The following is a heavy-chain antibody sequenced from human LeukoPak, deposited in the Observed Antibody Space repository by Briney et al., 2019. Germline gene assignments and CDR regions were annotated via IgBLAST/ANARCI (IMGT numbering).Heavy chain of an antibody. CDR2: IYHSGST. CDR1: GGSISSGGYY. Sequence: SETLSLTCTVSGGSISSGGYYWSWIRQPPGKGLEWIGYIYHSGSTYYNPSLKSRVTISVDRSKNQFSLKLSSVTAADTAVYYCAREGSRYSSGWTDYFDYWGQGTLVTVSS. CDR3: AREGSRYSSGWTDYFDY. J-gene: IGHJ4*02. V-gene: IGHV4-30-2*01. D-gene: IGHD6-19*01.